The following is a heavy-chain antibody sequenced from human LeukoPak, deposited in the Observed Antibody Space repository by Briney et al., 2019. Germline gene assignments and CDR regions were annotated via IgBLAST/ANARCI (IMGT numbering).Heavy chain of an antibody. Sequence: GGSLRLSCAASRLTFSSYAMSWVRQAPGRGLEWVSAISESGTGTYYAEAVKGRFTISRDNPKNTLSLQMNSLRAEDTAIYYCAKDIAQGYTYGSIEQDYWGQGTLVTVSS. CDR2: ISESGTGT. J-gene: IGHJ4*02. CDR3: AKDIAQGYTYGSIEQDY. D-gene: IGHD5-18*01. V-gene: IGHV3-23*01. CDR1: RLTFSSYA.